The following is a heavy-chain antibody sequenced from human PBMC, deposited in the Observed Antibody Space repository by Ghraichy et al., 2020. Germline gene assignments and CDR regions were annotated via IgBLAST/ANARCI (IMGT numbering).Heavy chain of an antibody. CDR1: GYTFTSYG. D-gene: IGHD3-10*01. Sequence: ASVKVSCKASGYTFTSYGISWVRQAPGQGLEWMGWISAYNGNTNYAQKLQGRVTMTTDTSTSTAYMELRSLRSDDTAVYYCARGNYYGSGSFLSVYYFDYWGHGTLVTVSS. V-gene: IGHV1-18*04. CDR2: ISAYNGNT. CDR3: ARGNYYGSGSFLSVYYFDY. J-gene: IGHJ4*01.